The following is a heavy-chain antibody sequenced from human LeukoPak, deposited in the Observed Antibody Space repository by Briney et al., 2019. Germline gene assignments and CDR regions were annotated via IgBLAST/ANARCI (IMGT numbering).Heavy chain of an antibody. CDR1: GGSISSSSYS. D-gene: IGHD1-14*01. J-gene: IGHJ6*02. CDR3: ARIWYYYYGVDV. Sequence: ETLSLTCTVPGGSISSSSYSWGWIRQPPGKGLEWIGNIYYRGSTYYNPSLKSRVTISVDTSKHQFSLKLSYVTAADTAVYYCARIWYYYYGVDVWGQGTTVTVSS. V-gene: IGHV4-39*01. CDR2: IYYRGST.